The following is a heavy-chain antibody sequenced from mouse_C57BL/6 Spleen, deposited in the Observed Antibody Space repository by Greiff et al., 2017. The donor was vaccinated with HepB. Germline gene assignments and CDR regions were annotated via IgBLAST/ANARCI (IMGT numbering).Heavy chain of an antibody. D-gene: IGHD2-4*01. CDR2: IRNKANGYTT. Sequence: DVKLQESGGGLVQPGGSLSLSCAASGFTFTDYYMSWVRQPPGKALEWLGFIRNKANGYTTEYSASVKGRFTISRDNSQSILYLQMNALRAEDSATYYCARYDDYDYHWYFDVWGTGTTVTVSS. CDR1: GFTFTDYY. J-gene: IGHJ1*03. CDR3: ARYDDYDYHWYFDV. V-gene: IGHV7-3*01.